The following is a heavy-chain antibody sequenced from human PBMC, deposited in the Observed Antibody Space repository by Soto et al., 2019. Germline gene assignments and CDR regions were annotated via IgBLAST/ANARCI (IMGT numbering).Heavy chain of an antibody. CDR2: IYHTGST. J-gene: IGHJ4*02. V-gene: IGHV4-4*02. CDR3: VTMPPRIVVMTLSFPT. CDR1: GDSISSTHW. D-gene: IGHD2-21*02. Sequence: SETLSITCVVSGDSISSTHWWTWVRQTPGKGLEWIGEIYHTGSTKYNPSLKNRVTISVDKSNNEFSLNLKSVTAADTAVYYCVTMPPRIVVMTLSFPTWGQGTLVTVSS.